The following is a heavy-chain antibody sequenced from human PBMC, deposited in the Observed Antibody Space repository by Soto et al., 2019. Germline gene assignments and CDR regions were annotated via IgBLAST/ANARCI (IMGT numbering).Heavy chain of an antibody. J-gene: IGHJ4*02. D-gene: IGHD6-13*01. CDR3: ARKSSIYSTWPLLDY. CDR1: GGSVSSGSYY. V-gene: IGHV4-61*01. CDR2: IYYSGST. Sequence: TSGTLSLTCTVSGGSVSSGSYYWSWIRQPPGKGLEWIGYIYYSGSTNYNPSLKSRVTISVDTSKNQFSLKLSSVTAADTAVYYCARKSSIYSTWPLLDYWGRGTLVTVSS.